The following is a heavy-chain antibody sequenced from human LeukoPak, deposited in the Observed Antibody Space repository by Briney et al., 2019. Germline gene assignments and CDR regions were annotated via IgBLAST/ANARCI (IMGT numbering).Heavy chain of an antibody. J-gene: IGHJ4*02. CDR3: ARGPRSSDWYSIDY. CDR2: IYSSGST. CDR1: GGSISSYY. Sequence: PSATLSLTCNVSGGSISSYYWSWIRQPAGQGLEWIGRIYSSGSTNYNPPLKSRVTVSVDTSKNQFSLKLSSVTAADTAVYYCARGPRSSDWYSIDYWGRGALVTVSS. V-gene: IGHV4-4*07. D-gene: IGHD6-19*01.